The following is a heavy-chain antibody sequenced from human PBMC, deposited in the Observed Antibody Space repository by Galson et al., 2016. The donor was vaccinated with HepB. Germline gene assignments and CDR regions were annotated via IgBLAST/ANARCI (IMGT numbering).Heavy chain of an antibody. CDR1: GASISSGGYY. CDR2: MYYSGST. D-gene: IGHD2-21*01. CDR3: ATILWTASEGAGWFDP. V-gene: IGHV4-31*03. Sequence: TLSLTCNVSGASISSGGYYWSWLRQHPGKGPEWIGYMYYSGSTHYNPSLKSRVSISVDTSKNQFSLKMNSVVAADSAVYYCATILWTASEGAGWFDPWGQGMLVTVSA. J-gene: IGHJ5*02.